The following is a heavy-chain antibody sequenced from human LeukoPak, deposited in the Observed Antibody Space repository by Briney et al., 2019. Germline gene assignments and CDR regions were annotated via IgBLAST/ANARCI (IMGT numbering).Heavy chain of an antibody. D-gene: IGHD2-2*02. CDR2: IIPIFGTA. J-gene: IGHJ3*02. V-gene: IGHV1-69*05. Sequence: SVKVSCKASGGTSSSYAISWVRQAPGQGLEWMGGIIPIFGTANYAQKFQGRVTITTDESTSTAYMELSSLRSEDTAVYYCARAGVYQLLYPRGAFDIWGQGTMVTVSS. CDR1: GGTSSSYA. CDR3: ARAGVYQLLYPRGAFDI.